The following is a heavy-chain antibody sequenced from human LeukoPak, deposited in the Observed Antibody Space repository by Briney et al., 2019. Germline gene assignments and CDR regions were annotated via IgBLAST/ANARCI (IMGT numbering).Heavy chain of an antibody. CDR1: GFTFSTHA. J-gene: IGHJ4*02. CDR3: ARVDAVTPHFDF. V-gene: IGHV3-23*01. CDR2: ISASGGST. Sequence: PGGSLRLSCAASGFTFSTHAMSWVRQAPGKGLEWVSDISASGGSTYYADSVKGRFTISRHSSKNSLFLQMNRLRVEDTAVYYCARVDAVTPHFDFWGQGTLVTVSS. D-gene: IGHD5-18*01.